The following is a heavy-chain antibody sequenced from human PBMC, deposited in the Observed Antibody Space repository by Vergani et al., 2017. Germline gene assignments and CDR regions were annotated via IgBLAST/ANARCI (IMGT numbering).Heavy chain of an antibody. CDR2: ISSSSSYI. CDR1: GFTFSSYS. Sequence: EVQLVESGGGLVKPGGSLRLSCAASGFTFSSYSMNWVRQAPGKGLEWVSSISSSSSYIYYADSVKGRFTISRDNAKNSLYLQMNSLRAEDTAVYYCAGEELEAVAGRPIDCWGQGTLVTVSS. D-gene: IGHD6-19*01. V-gene: IGHV3-21*01. CDR3: AGEELEAVAGRPIDC. J-gene: IGHJ4*02.